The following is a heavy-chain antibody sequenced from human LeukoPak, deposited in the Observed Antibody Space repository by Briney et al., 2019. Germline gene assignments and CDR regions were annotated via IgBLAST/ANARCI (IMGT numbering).Heavy chain of an antibody. CDR1: GFTFSSDS. D-gene: IGHD2-2*02. CDR3: ARDVCSSTSCYNTY. J-gene: IGHJ4*02. CDR2: ISSSSSTI. V-gene: IGHV3-48*02. Sequence: GGSLRLSCAASGFTFSSDSMNWVRQAPGKGLEWVSYISSSSSTIDYADSVKGRFTISRDNAKNSLYLQMNSLRDEDTAVYYCARDVCSSTSCYNTYWGQGTLVTVSS.